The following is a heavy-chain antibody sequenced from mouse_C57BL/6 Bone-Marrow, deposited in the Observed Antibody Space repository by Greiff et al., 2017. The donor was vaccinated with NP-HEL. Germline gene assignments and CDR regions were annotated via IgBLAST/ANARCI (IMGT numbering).Heavy chain of an antibody. V-gene: IGHV1-7*01. J-gene: IGHJ3*01. CDR2: INPSSGYT. Sequence: QVQLQQPGAELAKPGASVKLSCKASGYTFTSYWMHWVKQRPGQGLEWIGYINPSSGYTKYNQKFKDKATLTADKSSSTAYMQLSSLTYEDSAVYDCARWMTTVWGFAYWGQGTLVTVSA. CDR1: GYTFTSYW. D-gene: IGHD1-1*01. CDR3: ARWMTTVWGFAY.